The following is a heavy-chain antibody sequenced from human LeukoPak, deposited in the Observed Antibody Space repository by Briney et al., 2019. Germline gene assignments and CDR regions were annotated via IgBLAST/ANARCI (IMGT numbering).Heavy chain of an antibody. CDR3: AREHYYDSTAYLD. CDR2: IYYSGST. V-gene: IGHV4-39*02. J-gene: IGHJ4*02. CDR1: GGSISSSSYY. D-gene: IGHD3-22*01. Sequence: SETLSLTCSVSGGSISSSSYYWDWIRQPPGKGLEWIGSIYYSGSTYYNPSLKSRVTISVDTSKNQFSLKLSSVTAADTAVYYCAREHYYDSTAYLDWGQGTLVSVSS.